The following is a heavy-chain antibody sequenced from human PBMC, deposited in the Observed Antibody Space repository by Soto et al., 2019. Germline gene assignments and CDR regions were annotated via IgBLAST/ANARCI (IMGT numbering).Heavy chain of an antibody. D-gene: IGHD2-15*01. CDR1: GYTFNRYA. CDR2: ISTSSGDT. CDR3: ARDIQDCSGGSCGYYFDY. V-gene: IGHV1-3*04. Sequence: QVHLVQSGAEVKKPGASVKVSCKASGYTFNRYAIHWVRQAPGQSLEGMGWISTSSGDTKYSEKIQGRATITRYTSASTAYLELGSLSSEATAVYYCARDIQDCSGGSCGYYFDYWGQGTLVTVSA. J-gene: IGHJ4*02.